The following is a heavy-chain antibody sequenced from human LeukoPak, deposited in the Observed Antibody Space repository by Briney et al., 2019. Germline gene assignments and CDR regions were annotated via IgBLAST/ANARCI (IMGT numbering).Heavy chain of an antibody. D-gene: IGHD1-26*01. CDR3: ARGPGGNYFPFDC. CDR2: IYGGGNI. CDR1: GFTVSNDY. V-gene: IGHV3-66*01. J-gene: IGHJ4*02. Sequence: GGSLRLSCAASGFTVSNDYMTWVRQAPGKGLEWVSVIYGGGNIYYADSVKGRFTISRDNSRNTLYLQMNSLRTEDTAVYYCARGPGGNYFPFDCWGQGTLVAVSS.